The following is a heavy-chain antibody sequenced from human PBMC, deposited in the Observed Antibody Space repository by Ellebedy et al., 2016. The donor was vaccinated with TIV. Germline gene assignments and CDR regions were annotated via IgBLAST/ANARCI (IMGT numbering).Heavy chain of an antibody. J-gene: IGHJ4*02. CDR2: IYPYNGDT. D-gene: IGHD6-13*01. Sequence: ASVKVSCKASGYTFTTYYIHWVRQAPGQGLEWMGWIYPYNGDTNYAQKFQGRVTMTRDTSISTGYMELSGLKSDDTAVYYCAALPHISTSSAYWGQGTLVTVSS. CDR1: GYTFTTYY. V-gene: IGHV1-2*02. CDR3: AALPHISTSSAY.